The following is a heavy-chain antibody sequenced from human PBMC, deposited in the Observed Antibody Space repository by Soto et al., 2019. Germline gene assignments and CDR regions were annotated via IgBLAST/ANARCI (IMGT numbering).Heavy chain of an antibody. V-gene: IGHV1-46*01. CDR1: GYTFTTYY. J-gene: IGHJ3*02. Sequence: QVQLVQSGAEVKEPGASVKVSCKASGYTFTTYYIHWVRQAPGQGLEWMGFIDPSGGRTTYSRKFQGRVTGTRDTSTSTVYVELSSLRSEDTAVYYCARNKASGLDIWGQGTMVTV. CDR3: ARNKASGLDI. D-gene: IGHD6-25*01. CDR2: IDPSGGRT.